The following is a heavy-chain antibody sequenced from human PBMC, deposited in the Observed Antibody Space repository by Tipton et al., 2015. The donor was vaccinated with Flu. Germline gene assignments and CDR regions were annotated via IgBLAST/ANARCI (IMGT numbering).Heavy chain of an antibody. V-gene: IGHV4-39*07. CDR2: IHQAGST. J-gene: IGHJ5*01. Sequence: TLSLTCTVSGGSISSGGAYWSWIRQHPGKGLEWIGNIHQAGSTYYNPSLKSRVTMSVARSKSQFSLRLTSVTAADTAVYYCARRDFSNYVSEPKNWFDSWGQGTLVTVSS. D-gene: IGHD4-11*01. CDR1: GGSISSGGAY. CDR3: ARRDFSNYVSEPKNWFDS.